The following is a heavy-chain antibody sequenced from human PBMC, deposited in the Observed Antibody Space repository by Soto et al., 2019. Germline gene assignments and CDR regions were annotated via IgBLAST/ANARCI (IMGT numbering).Heavy chain of an antibody. CDR2: LAYSGSP. Sequence: SETLSLTCTVSGGSISNYYWSWIRQPPGKGLEWIGYLAYSGSPNYSPSLKSRVTISLDRSKNQFSVKLSSVTAADTAVYYCARITTFLTFDIWGQGTMVTGSS. J-gene: IGHJ3*02. D-gene: IGHD1-1*01. CDR3: ARITTFLTFDI. V-gene: IGHV4-59*01. CDR1: GGSISNYY.